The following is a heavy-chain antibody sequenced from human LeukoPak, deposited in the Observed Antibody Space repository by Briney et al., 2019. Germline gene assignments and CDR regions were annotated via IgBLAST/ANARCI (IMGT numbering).Heavy chain of an antibody. CDR3: ARVPHDYYDSSGY. J-gene: IGHJ4*02. V-gene: IGHV1-69*01. CDR1: GGTFSSYA. CDR2: IIPIFGTA. D-gene: IGHD3-22*01. Sequence: VASVKVSCKASGGTFSSYAISWVRQAPGQGLEWTGGIIPIFGTANYAQKFQGRVTITADESTSTAYMELSSLRSEDTAMYYCARVPHDYYDSSGYWGQGTLVTVSS.